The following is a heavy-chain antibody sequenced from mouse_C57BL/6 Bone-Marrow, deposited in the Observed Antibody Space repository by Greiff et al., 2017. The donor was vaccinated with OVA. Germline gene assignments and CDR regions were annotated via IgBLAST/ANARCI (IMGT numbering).Heavy chain of an antibody. CDR3: ARLYSNYVYYYAMDY. D-gene: IGHD2-5*01. V-gene: IGHV5-6*01. J-gene: IGHJ4*01. CDR2: ISSGGSYT. CDR1: GFTFSSYG. Sequence: EVQGVESGGDLVKPGGSLKLSCAASGFTFSSYGMSWVRQTPDKRLEWVATISSGGSYTYYPDSVKGRFTISRDNAKNTLYLQMSSLKSEDTAMYYCARLYSNYVYYYAMDYWGQGTSVTVSS.